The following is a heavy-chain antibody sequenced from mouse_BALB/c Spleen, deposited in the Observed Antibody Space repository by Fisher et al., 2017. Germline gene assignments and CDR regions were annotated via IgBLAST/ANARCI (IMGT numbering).Heavy chain of an antibody. D-gene: IGHD3-2*02. CDR3: AREASYYAMDY. Sequence: RFTISRDNPKNTLFLQMTSLRSEDTAMYYCAREASYYAMDYWGQGTSVTVSS. J-gene: IGHJ4*01. V-gene: IGHV5-17*02.